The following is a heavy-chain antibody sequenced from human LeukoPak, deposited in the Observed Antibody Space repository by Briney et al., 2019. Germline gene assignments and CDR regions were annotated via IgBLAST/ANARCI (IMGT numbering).Heavy chain of an antibody. CDR1: GFTFSTYA. Sequence: GGSPRLSCAASGFTFSTYAMTWVRQAPGKGLEWVSGINSNGDEIYYADSVRGRFTTSRDNSNNALYLQMDSLRTEDTAVYYCANWIGSSSRDYWGQGTLVTVSS. CDR2: INSNGDEI. D-gene: IGHD6-6*01. CDR3: ANWIGSSSRDY. V-gene: IGHV3-23*01. J-gene: IGHJ4*02.